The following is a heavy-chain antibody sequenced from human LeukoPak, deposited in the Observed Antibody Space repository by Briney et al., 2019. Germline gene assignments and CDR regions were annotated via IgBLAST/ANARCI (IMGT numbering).Heavy chain of an antibody. J-gene: IGHJ4*02. D-gene: IGHD3-9*01. Sequence: GGSLRLSCAASGFTFSSYAMSWVRQAPGKGLEWVSAISGSGGSTYYADSVKGRFTISRDNSKNTLYLQMNSLRAEDTAVYYCANALNVLRYFDWTTGGYWGQGTLVTVSS. CDR3: ANALNVLRYFDWTTGGY. V-gene: IGHV3-23*01. CDR2: ISGSGGST. CDR1: GFTFSSYA.